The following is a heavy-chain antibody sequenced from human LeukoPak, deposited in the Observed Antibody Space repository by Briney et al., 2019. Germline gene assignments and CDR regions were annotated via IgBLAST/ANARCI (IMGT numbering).Heavy chain of an antibody. CDR1: GFTFGDYA. Sequence: PGGSLRLFCAASGFTFGDYAMTWVRQPPGKGLEEVSGIHGNGGTTAYADPVKGRFTISRDNAKNSLYLQIDSLRAEDTALYYCARDYNDHSNSLIDYWGQGTLVTVSS. J-gene: IGHJ4*02. CDR3: ARDYNDHSNSLIDY. V-gene: IGHV3-20*04. D-gene: IGHD4-11*01. CDR2: IHGNGGTT.